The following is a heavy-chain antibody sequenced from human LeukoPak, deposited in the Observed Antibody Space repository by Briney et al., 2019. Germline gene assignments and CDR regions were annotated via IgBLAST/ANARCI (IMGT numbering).Heavy chain of an antibody. CDR3: AKDSSYYYDSGGDWFDP. D-gene: IGHD3-22*01. CDR1: GFTFSIYA. Sequence: GGSLRLSCAAPGFTFSIYAMSWVRQAPGKGLQWVSSITSSGDGTYYADSVKGRFTISRDNSENMLYLQMNSLRAEDTAVYYCAKDSSYYYDSGGDWFDPWGQGTLVTVSS. V-gene: IGHV3-23*01. J-gene: IGHJ5*02. CDR2: ITSSGDGT.